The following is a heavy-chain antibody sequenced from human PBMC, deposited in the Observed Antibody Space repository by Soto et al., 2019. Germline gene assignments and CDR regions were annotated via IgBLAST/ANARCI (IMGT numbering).Heavy chain of an antibody. CDR1: GFTFSSYA. D-gene: IGHD1-26*01. Sequence: EVQLLESGAGLVEAGGSLRLSCTAAGFTFSSYAMSWVRQARGQGLERVSHISGSGGSTYHADSAKGRFTISRDNSKTNLFLLMNSLRADDTAIYYCAKGSGFSGRQQFDYWGRGTLVTVSS. J-gene: IGHJ4*02. CDR3: AKGSGFSGRQQFDY. V-gene: IGHV3-23*01. CDR2: ISGSGGST.